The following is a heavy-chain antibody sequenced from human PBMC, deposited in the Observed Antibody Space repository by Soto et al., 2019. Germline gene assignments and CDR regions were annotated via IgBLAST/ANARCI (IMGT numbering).Heavy chain of an antibody. CDR2: IKSKTDGGTT. V-gene: IGHV3-15*01. J-gene: IGHJ3*02. D-gene: IGHD6-13*01. CDR3: TTDSSSWYAFDI. Sequence: GGSLRLSCAASGFTFSNAWMSWVRQAPGKGLEWVGRIKSKTDGGTTDYAAPVKGRFTISRDDSKNTLYLQMNSLKTEYTAVYYCTTDSSSWYAFDIWGQGTMVTVSS. CDR1: GFTFSNAW.